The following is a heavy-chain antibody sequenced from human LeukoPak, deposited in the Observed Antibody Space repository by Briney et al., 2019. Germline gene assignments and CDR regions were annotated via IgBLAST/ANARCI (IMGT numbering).Heavy chain of an antibody. Sequence: SSETLSLTCTVSGGSISSSSYYWGWIRRPPGKGLEWIGSIYYSGSTYYNPSLKSRVTISVDTSKNQFSPKLSSVTAADTAVYYCARSLIPYGGNRRGWFDPWGQGTLVTVSS. V-gene: IGHV4-39*01. J-gene: IGHJ5*02. CDR1: GGSISSSSYY. CDR3: ARSLIPYGGNRRGWFDP. D-gene: IGHD4-23*01. CDR2: IYYSGST.